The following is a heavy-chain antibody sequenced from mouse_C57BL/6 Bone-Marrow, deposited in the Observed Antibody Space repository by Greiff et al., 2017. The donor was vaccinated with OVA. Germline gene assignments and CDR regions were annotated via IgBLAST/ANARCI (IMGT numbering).Heavy chain of an antibody. Sequence: EVKVVESGGGLVQSGRSLRLSCATSGFTFSDFYMEWVRQAPGKGLEWIAASRNKANDYTTEYSASVKGRFIVSRDTSQSILYLQMNALRAEDTAIYYCARDGSFNGDFDYWGQGTTLTVSS. V-gene: IGHV7-1*01. CDR1: GFTFSDFY. CDR2: SRNKANDYTT. D-gene: IGHD1-3*01. J-gene: IGHJ2*01. CDR3: ARDGSFNGDFDY.